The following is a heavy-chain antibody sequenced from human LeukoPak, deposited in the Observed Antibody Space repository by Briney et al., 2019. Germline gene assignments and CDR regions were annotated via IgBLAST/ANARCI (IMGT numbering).Heavy chain of an antibody. CDR3: ARRGHDYGDSEWFDP. CDR2: ISYDGSSK. CDR1: GFTFSNYT. J-gene: IGHJ5*02. D-gene: IGHD4-17*01. Sequence: GGSLRLSCAASGFTFSNYTMHWVRQAPGKGLDWVAFISYDGSSKYYADSVKGRFTISRDNSKNMMYLQMSSLRAGDTAVYYCARRGHDYGDSEWFDPWGQGTLVTVSS. V-gene: IGHV3-30*04.